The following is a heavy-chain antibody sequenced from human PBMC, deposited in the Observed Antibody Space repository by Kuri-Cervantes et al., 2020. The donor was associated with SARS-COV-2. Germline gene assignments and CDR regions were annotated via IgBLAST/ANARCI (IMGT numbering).Heavy chain of an antibody. CDR3: ARHGSSSSGWNFNWFDP. CDR2: INHSGST. V-gene: IGHV4-34*01. Sequence: SETLSLTCAVYGGSFSGYSWSWIRQPPGKGLEWIGEINHSGSTNYNPSLKSRVTISVDTSKNQFSLKLSSVTAADTAVYYCARHGSSSSGWNFNWFDPWGQGTLVTVSS. J-gene: IGHJ5*02. D-gene: IGHD6-19*01. CDR1: GGSFSGYS.